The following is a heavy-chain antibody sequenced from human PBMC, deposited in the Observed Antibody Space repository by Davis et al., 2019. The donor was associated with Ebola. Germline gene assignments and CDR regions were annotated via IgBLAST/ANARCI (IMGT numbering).Heavy chain of an antibody. CDR1: GFTVSSNY. D-gene: IGHD6-19*01. V-gene: IGHV3-11*01. J-gene: IGHJ4*02. CDR3: ARDREDSSSWYGFQY. Sequence: GESLKISCAASGFTVSSNYMSWVRQAPGKGLEWLSYIYTSGNTIYYADSVKGRFTISRDNAKNSLYLQMNSLRAEDTAVYYCARDREDSSSWYGFQYWGQGTLVTVSS. CDR2: IYTSGNTI.